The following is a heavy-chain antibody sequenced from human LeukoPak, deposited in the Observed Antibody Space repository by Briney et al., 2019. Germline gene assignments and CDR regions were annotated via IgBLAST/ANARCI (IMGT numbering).Heavy chain of an antibody. V-gene: IGHV4-31*11. Sequence: SETLSLTCAVYGGSFSGYYWSWIRQHPGKGLEWIGYIYYSGSTYYNPSLKSRVTISVDTSKNQFSLKLSSVTAADTAVYYCARVPITMVRGVLDYWGQGTLVTVSS. D-gene: IGHD3-10*01. CDR1: GGSFSGYY. CDR2: IYYSGST. CDR3: ARVPITMVRGVLDY. J-gene: IGHJ4*02.